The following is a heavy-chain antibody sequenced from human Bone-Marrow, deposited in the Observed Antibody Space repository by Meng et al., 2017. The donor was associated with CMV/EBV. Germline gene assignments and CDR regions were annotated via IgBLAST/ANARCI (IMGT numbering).Heavy chain of an antibody. Sequence: SLKISCAASGFNFEDYTMHWVRQTPGKGLEWVSGITRNSVSIAYADSVKGRFTISRDNAKNSLYLEMNSLRPEDTAFYFCAKDMVLYGDLFSHFYGMDVWGQGTTVTVYS. CDR3: AKDMVLYGDLFSHFYGMDV. D-gene: IGHD4-17*01. CDR1: GFNFEDYT. J-gene: IGHJ6*02. V-gene: IGHV3-9*01. CDR2: ITRNSVSI.